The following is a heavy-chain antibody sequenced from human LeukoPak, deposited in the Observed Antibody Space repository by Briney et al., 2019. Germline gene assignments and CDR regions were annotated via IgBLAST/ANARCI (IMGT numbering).Heavy chain of an antibody. V-gene: IGHV3-23*01. CDR1: GFTFSSYA. CDR2: IVGRGGIT. CDR3: AKTTASLTAGYNLYYFDY. J-gene: IGHJ4*02. D-gene: IGHD5-24*01. Sequence: HPGGSLRPSCAASGFTFSSYAMSWARQAPGKGLEWVSTIVGRGGITYYADSVRGRFTTSRDNSKNTLYLQLNSLRAEDTAVYYCAKTTASLTAGYNLYYFDYWGQGTLVTVSS.